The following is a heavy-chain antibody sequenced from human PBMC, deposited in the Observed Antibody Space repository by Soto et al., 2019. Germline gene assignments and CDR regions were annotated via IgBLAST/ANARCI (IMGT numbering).Heavy chain of an antibody. CDR3: ARDSMIVVVPSPVEDYYYYMEV. V-gene: IGHV3-9*01. D-gene: IGHD2-2*01. Sequence: EVQLVESGGGLVQPGRSLRLSCAASGFTFDDYAMHWVRQAPGKGLEWVSGISRNSGRIGYADSVKGRFTISRDNARNSLNLKMNSLRAEDTALYYCARDSMIVVVPSPVEDYYYYMEVWGKGTTVTVS. J-gene: IGHJ6*03. CDR1: GFTFDDYA. CDR2: ISRNSGRI.